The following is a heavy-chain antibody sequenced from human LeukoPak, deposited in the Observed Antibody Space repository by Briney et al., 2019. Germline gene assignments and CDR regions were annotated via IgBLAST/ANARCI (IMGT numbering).Heavy chain of an antibody. CDR3: VKDVGGSYAFDY. V-gene: IGHV3-64D*09. D-gene: IGHD1-26*01. CDR2: INDNGGRT. CDR1: GFTFSRYP. J-gene: IGHJ4*02. Sequence: GGSLRLSCSASGFTFSRYPMHGLRQARGKGLEDVSGINDNGGRTHYGDSVKGRFSISRDNSKNTLHLQMSTLRAEDTALYYCVKDVGGSYAFDYWGQGILVTVAS.